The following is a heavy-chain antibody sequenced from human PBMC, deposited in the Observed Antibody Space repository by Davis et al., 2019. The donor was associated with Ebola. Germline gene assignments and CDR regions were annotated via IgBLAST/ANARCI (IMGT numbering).Heavy chain of an antibody. D-gene: IGHD2-2*02. J-gene: IGHJ4*02. V-gene: IGHV3-9*01. CDR1: GFTFDDYA. CDR3: ARDLGYCSSTSCYTGDYFDY. Sequence: SLKISCAASGFTFDDYAMHWARQPPGKGLEWVSGITWNSGYIGYANSVKGRFTISRDNSKNTLYLQMNSLRAEDTAVYYCARDLGYCSSTSCYTGDYFDYWGQGTLVTVSS. CDR2: ITWNSGYI.